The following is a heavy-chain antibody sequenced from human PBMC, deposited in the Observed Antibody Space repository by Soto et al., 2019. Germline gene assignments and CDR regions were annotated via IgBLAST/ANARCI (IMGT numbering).Heavy chain of an antibody. CDR1: GGTFSSYT. CDR3: ASLTDLNAFDI. Sequence: QVQLVQSGAEVKKPGSSVKVSCKASGGTFSSYTISWVRQAPGQGLEWMGRIIPILGIANYAQKFQGRVTITADKSTSTAYMELSSLRSEDTAVYYCASLTDLNAFDIWGQWTMVTVSS. J-gene: IGHJ3*02. CDR2: IIPILGIA. V-gene: IGHV1-69*02. D-gene: IGHD3-9*01.